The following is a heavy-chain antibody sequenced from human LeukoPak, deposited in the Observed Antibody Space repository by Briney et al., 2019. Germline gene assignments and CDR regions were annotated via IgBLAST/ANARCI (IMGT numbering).Heavy chain of an antibody. Sequence: GGSLRLSCAASGFTFSSYWMSWVRQAPGKGLEWVANIKQDGSEKYYVDSVKGRFTISRDNAKNSLYLQMNSLRAEDTAVYYCARELTGTTSGFDYWGQGTLVTVSS. D-gene: IGHD1/OR15-1a*01. J-gene: IGHJ4*02. CDR1: GFTFSSYW. CDR3: ARELTGTTSGFDY. V-gene: IGHV3-7*01. CDR2: IKQDGSEK.